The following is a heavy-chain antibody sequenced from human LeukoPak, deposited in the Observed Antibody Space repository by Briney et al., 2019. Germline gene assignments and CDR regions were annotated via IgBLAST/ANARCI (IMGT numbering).Heavy chain of an antibody. V-gene: IGHV3-21*01. CDR2: ISSSSSYI. J-gene: IGHJ4*02. Sequence: GGSLRLSCAASGFTFRNYDMSWVRQAPGKGLEWVSSISSSSSYIYYADSVKGRFTISRDNAKNSLYLQMNSLRAEDTAVYYCASQLRYSYGYDYWGQGTLVTVSS. D-gene: IGHD5-18*01. CDR3: ASQLRYSYGYDY. CDR1: GFTFRNYD.